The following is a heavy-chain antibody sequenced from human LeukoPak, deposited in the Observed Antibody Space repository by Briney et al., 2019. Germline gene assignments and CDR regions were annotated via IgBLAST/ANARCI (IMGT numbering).Heavy chain of an antibody. J-gene: IGHJ3*02. Sequence: GGSLRLSCAASGFTFSDYYLTWIRQAPGKGLEWVSHISSSSTYTDYADSVKGRFTISRDNAKKSLYLQMNSLRDDDTAVYYCARGPGIAAAGPIWGQGTMVTVSS. V-gene: IGHV3-11*05. D-gene: IGHD6-13*01. CDR2: ISSSSTYT. CDR3: ARGPGIAAAGPI. CDR1: GFTFSDYY.